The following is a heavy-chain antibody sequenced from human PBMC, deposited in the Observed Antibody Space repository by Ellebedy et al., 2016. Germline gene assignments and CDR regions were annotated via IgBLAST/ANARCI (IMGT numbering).Heavy chain of an antibody. V-gene: IGHV3-53*01. Sequence: GGSLRLSCAVSGFTVSANYMSWVRQAPGKGLEWVAIIYKTGTTFYPDSAKGRFTISRDNAKNSLSLQMNSLRTEDTAVYYCASRAMAVTGTDPPIDYYYGMDVWGQGTMVTVSS. D-gene: IGHD6-19*01. CDR1: GFTVSANY. CDR3: ASRAMAVTGTDPPIDYYYGMDV. CDR2: IYKTGTT. J-gene: IGHJ6*02.